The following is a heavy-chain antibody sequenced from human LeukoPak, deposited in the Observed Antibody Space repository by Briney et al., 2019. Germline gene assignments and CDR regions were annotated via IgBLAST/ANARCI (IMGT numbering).Heavy chain of an antibody. V-gene: IGHV4-31*03. CDR2: TSYSEGT. J-gene: IGHJ4*02. CDR1: GGSVSRGGYY. Sequence: SETLSLTCTVSGGSVSRGGYYWNWIRQHPGKGLEWIGFTSYSEGTYYTPSLMSRITISVVRSQNQFSLKMRDVTAADTAVYFCATADWESFYFDSWGQGALVAVSS. D-gene: IGHD1-26*01. CDR3: ATADWESFYFDS.